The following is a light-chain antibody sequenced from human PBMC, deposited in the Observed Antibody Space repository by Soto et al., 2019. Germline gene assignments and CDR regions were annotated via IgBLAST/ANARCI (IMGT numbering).Light chain of an antibody. CDR1: SSDIGDTHY. CDR3: SSYAGRDTVV. Sequence: QSVLTQPPSASGSPGQSVTVSCTGTSSDIGDTHYVSWYQQHPGKAPKLMVYEVSKRPSGVPDRFSGSKSGNTASLTVSGLLAEDEGDYYCSSYAGRDTVVFGSGTKLTV. V-gene: IGLV2-8*01. CDR2: EVS. J-gene: IGLJ1*01.